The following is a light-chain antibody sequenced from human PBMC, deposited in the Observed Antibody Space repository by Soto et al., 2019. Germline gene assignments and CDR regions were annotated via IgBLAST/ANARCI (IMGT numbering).Light chain of an antibody. CDR1: QAISSY. CDR2: AAS. Sequence: DIQLTQSPSFLSASVGDRVTITCRASQAISSYFAWYQVKPGKAPQLLIYAASTLQSGVPSRFSGKGSATEFTLTISSLLPEDFATYYCQQVSSYPYTFGQGTKVDIK. J-gene: IGKJ2*01. CDR3: QQVSSYPYT. V-gene: IGKV1-9*01.